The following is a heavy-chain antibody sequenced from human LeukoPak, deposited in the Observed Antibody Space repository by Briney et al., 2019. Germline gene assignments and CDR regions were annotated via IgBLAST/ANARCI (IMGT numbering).Heavy chain of an antibody. CDR1: GFTFSGSA. CDR3: TRPTLPMVRGVIAAFDI. J-gene: IGHJ3*02. Sequence: GGSLRLSCAASGFTFSGSAMHWVRQASGKGLEWVARIRSKANSYETAYAASVKGRFTISRHDSKNTAYLQMNRLKTEETAVYYCTRPTLPMVRGVIAAFDIWGQGTMVTVSS. CDR2: IRSKANSYET. D-gene: IGHD3-10*01. V-gene: IGHV3-73*01.